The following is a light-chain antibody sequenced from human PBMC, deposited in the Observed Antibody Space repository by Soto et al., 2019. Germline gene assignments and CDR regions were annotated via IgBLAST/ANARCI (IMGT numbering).Light chain of an antibody. CDR2: GDN. Sequence: QSVRSQPPSVSGAPGQRVTMPCTGSSSNIGSYYDVHWYQQLPGTVPKLLIYGDNNRPSGVPDRFSGSKSGTSASLAITGLQAEDEADYYCQSYDSSLSHVVFGGGTKVTVL. CDR3: QSYDSSLSHVV. V-gene: IGLV1-40*01. J-gene: IGLJ2*01. CDR1: SSNIGSYYD.